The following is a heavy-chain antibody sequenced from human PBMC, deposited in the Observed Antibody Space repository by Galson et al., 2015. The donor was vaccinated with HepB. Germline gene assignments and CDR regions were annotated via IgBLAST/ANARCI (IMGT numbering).Heavy chain of an antibody. J-gene: IGHJ4*02. CDR2: ISSSSTTI. D-gene: IGHD5-12*01. CDR3: VFLRGYDLEPLDY. CDR1: TFIFSTYS. Sequence: SLRLSCAASTFIFSTYSMNWVRQAPGKGLEWVSYISSSSTTIYYADSVKGRFTISRDNAKNSLYLQMNSLRAEDTAMYYCVFLRGYDLEPLDYWGQGTLVTVSS. V-gene: IGHV3-48*04.